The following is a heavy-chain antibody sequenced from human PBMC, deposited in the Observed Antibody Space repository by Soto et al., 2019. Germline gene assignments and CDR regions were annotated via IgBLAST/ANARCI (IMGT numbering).Heavy chain of an antibody. J-gene: IGHJ4*02. CDR2: ISWNRGDI. Sequence: EVQLVESGGGLVQPGGSLRLSCAASGFIFDDYTMHWVRQAPGKGLEWVSAISWNRGDIKYADSVRGRFTISRDNAKNTLDLQMNSLRPGDTAFYYCARANYVPSSYFFAHWGQGTLVTVSS. CDR1: GFIFDDYT. CDR3: ARANYVPSSYFFAH. D-gene: IGHD1-7*01. V-gene: IGHV3-9*01.